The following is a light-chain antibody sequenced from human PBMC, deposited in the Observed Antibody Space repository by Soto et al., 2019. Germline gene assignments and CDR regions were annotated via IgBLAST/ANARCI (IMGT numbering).Light chain of an antibody. CDR1: QSISNW. V-gene: IGKV1-5*03. J-gene: IGKJ4*01. Sequence: DIQMTQSPSTLSASVGERVTITCRASQSISNWLAWYQQKPGKAPKLLIYTASNLVSGVPSRFSGSGSGTEFTLTISSLQPDDFATYYCQEYNSDSGLTFGGGTKVEIK. CDR3: QEYNSDSGLT. CDR2: TAS.